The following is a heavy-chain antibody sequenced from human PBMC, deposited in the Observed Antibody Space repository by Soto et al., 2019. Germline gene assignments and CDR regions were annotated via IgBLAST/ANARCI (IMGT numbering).Heavy chain of an antibody. CDR2: SSNSGTFS. CDR1: GFTFSDYY. Sequence: GGSLRPSCEGSGFTFSDYYISWIRQAPGKGLEWISYSSNSGTFSRYADSVTGRFSISRDNTKNLLYLQMNSLRAEDTAVYYCARSGDNYNRLDYWGQGTPVTVSS. V-gene: IGHV3-11*06. CDR3: ARSGDNYNRLDY. J-gene: IGHJ4*02. D-gene: IGHD1-1*01.